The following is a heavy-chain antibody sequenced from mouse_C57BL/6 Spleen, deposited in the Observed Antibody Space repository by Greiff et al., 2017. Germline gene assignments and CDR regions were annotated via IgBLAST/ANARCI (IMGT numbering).Heavy chain of an antibody. Sequence: EVNVVESGGGLVQPGGSLSLSCAASGFTFTDYYMSWVRQPPGKALEWLGFIRNKANGYTTEYSASVKGRFTISRDNSQSILYLQMTALRAEDSATYYCARYKTGTFAYWGQGTLVTVSA. CDR3: ARYKTGTFAY. CDR1: GFTFTDYY. D-gene: IGHD4-1*01. V-gene: IGHV7-3*01. CDR2: IRNKANGYTT. J-gene: IGHJ3*01.